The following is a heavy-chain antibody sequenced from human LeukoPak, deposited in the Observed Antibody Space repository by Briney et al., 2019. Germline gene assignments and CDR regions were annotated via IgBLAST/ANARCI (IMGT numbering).Heavy chain of an antibody. J-gene: IGHJ4*02. D-gene: IGHD3-22*01. V-gene: IGHV1-69*13. CDR1: GGTFSSYS. Sequence: ASVKVSCKASGGTFSSYSISWVRQAPGQGLEWMGGIIPIFGTANYAQKFQGRVTITADESTSTAYMELSSLRSEDTAVYYCASGGTYYYDSSGYWSFDYWGQGTLVTVSS. CDR2: IIPIFGTA. CDR3: ASGGTYYYDSSGYWSFDY.